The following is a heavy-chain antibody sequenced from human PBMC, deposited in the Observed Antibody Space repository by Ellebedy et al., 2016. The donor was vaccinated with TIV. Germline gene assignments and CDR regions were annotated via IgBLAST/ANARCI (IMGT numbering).Heavy chain of an antibody. CDR2: IDPSDSYT. CDR1: GYSFTSYW. Sequence: PGGSLRLSCKGSGYSFTSYWISRVRQMRGKGLEWMGRIDPSDSYTNYSPSFQGHVTISADKSISTADLQWSSLKASDTAMYYCARRLAADSAPYDYWGQGTLVTVSS. V-gene: IGHV5-10-1*01. D-gene: IGHD6-13*01. J-gene: IGHJ4*02. CDR3: ARRLAADSAPYDY.